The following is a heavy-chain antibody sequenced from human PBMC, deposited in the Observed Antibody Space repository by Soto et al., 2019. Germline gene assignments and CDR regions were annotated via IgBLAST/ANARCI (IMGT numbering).Heavy chain of an antibody. CDR1: GGTFRSDT. Sequence: ASVKVSCKTPGGTFRSDTITWVRQAPGQGLEWMGRIIPLLETTDYAQKFQGRVTITADKSTGTAYMEVSSLRSEDTAIYYCVRNSPIGSTFSGYDGLADWGQGTLVTVAS. J-gene: IGHJ4*02. V-gene: IGHV1-69*08. D-gene: IGHD5-12*01. CDR2: IIPLLETT. CDR3: VRNSPIGSTFSGYDGLAD.